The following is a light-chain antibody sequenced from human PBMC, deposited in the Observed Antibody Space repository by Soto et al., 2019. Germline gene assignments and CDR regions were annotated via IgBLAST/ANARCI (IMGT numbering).Light chain of an antibody. Sequence: DIQMTQSPSSLSASVGDRVTITCRASQSISSYLNWYQQKPGKAPKLLIYGASSLQSGVTSRFSGSGSWTDFTLTISSLQPEDVATYYCQQSYSTPRTFGQGTKVEIK. CDR1: QSISSY. CDR3: QQSYSTPRT. CDR2: GAS. V-gene: IGKV1-39*01. J-gene: IGKJ1*01.